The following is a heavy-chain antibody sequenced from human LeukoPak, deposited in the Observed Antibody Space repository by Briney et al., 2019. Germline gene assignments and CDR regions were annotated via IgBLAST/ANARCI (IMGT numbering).Heavy chain of an antibody. V-gene: IGHV3-7*01. CDR2: IKQDGSEK. J-gene: IGHJ3*02. Sequence: PGGPLRLSCAASGFTFSSYWMSWVRQAPGKGLEWVANIKQDGSEKYYVDSVKGRFTISRDNAKNSLYLQMNSLRAEDTAVYYCARKYSRRAFDIWGQGTMVTVSS. CDR1: GFTFSSYW. CDR3: ARKYSRRAFDI. D-gene: IGHD6-6*01.